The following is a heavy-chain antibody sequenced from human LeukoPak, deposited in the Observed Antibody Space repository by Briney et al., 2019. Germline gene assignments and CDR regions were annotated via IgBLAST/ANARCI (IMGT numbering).Heavy chain of an antibody. J-gene: IGHJ5*02. CDR2: IYYSGST. Sequence: SETLSLTCTVSGGSISSSSYYWGWIRQPPGKGLEWIGSIYYSGSTYYNPSLKSRVTISVDTSKNQFSLKLSSVTAADTAVYHCARRPIAAAGKENWFDPWGQGTLVTVSS. D-gene: IGHD6-13*01. CDR3: ARRPIAAAGKENWFDP. CDR1: GGSISSSSYY. V-gene: IGHV4-39*01.